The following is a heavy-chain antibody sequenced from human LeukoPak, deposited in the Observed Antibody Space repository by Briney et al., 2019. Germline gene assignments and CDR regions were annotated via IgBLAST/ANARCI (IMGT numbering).Heavy chain of an antibody. CDR1: GGSISSSSYY. Sequence: SETLSLTCTVSGGSISSSSYYWGWIRQPPGKGLEWIGSIYYSGSTYYNPSLKSRVTISVDTSKNQFSLKLSSVTAADTAVYYCAGDYDSSGYLGYWGQGTLVTVSS. J-gene: IGHJ4*02. CDR3: AGDYDSSGYLGY. D-gene: IGHD3-22*01. V-gene: IGHV4-39*07. CDR2: IYYSGST.